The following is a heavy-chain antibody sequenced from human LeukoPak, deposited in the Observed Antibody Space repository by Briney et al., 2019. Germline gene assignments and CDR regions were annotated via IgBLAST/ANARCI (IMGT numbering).Heavy chain of an antibody. Sequence: ASVKVSCKASGYTFTSYYMHWVRQAPGQGLEWMGIINPSGGSTSYAQKFQGRVTITTDESTSTAYMELSSLRSEDTAVYYCARVIGRDGYNSWGQGTLVTVSS. V-gene: IGHV1-46*01. D-gene: IGHD5-24*01. CDR3: ARVIGRDGYNS. J-gene: IGHJ4*02. CDR1: GYTFTSYY. CDR2: INPSGGST.